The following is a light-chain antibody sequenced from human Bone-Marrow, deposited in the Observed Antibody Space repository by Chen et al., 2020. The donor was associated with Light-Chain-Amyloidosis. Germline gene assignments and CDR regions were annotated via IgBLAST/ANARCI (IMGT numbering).Light chain of an antibody. CDR3: QQASTYPPWT. V-gene: IGKV1-12*01. J-gene: IGKJ1*01. CDR2: ATS. CDR1: QDVASG. Sequence: DIQMTQSPSSVSASIGDRVTITCRAGQDVASGVAWYQQKPGRAPKLLMYATSVLQSGVSLRFSGSGSGTDFSLTITSLQPKDLTVYYCQQASTYPPWTFGQGTKVEIK.